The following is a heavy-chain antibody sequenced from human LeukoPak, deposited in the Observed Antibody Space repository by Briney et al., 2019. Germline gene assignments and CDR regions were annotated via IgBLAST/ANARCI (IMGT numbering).Heavy chain of an antibody. V-gene: IGHV3-48*03. CDR2: ISSSGSTI. Sequence: PGGSLRLSCAASGFTFSSYEMNWVRQAPGKGLEWVSYISSSGSTIYYADSVKGRFTISRDNAKNSLYLQMNSLRAEDTAVYYCAREAIVYYDSSGHFDYWGQGTLVTVSS. CDR1: GFTFSSYE. D-gene: IGHD3-22*01. J-gene: IGHJ4*02. CDR3: AREAIVYYDSSGHFDY.